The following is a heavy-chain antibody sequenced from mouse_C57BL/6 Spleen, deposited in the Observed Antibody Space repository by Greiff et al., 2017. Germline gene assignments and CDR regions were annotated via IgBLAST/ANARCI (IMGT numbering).Heavy chain of an antibody. CDR2: IDPSDSES. CDR1: GYTFTSYW. J-gene: IGHJ4*01. D-gene: IGHD4-1*01. CDR3: ARSEGANWAYAMDY. V-gene: IGHV1-52*01. Sequence: QVQLKQPGAELVRPGSSVKLSCKASGYTFTSYWMHWGKQRPIQGLEWIGNIDPSDSESPYNQTFKDKATLTVDKSSSTAYMQLSSLTSEDSAVYYCARSEGANWAYAMDYWGQGTSVTVSS.